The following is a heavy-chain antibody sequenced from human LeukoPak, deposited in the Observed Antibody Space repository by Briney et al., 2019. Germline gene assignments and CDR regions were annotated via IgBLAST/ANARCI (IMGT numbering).Heavy chain of an antibody. Sequence: PGRSLRLSCAASGFTFSNYGMHWVRQAPGKGLEWVAVIWYDGRDKYYADPVRGRFTISRDNSKNTLCLQMNSLRAEDTAVYYCARDAYHGRESPDYWGQGTLVSVSS. CDR2: IWYDGRDK. V-gene: IGHV3-33*01. CDR1: GFTFSNYG. CDR3: ARDAYHGRESPDY. D-gene: IGHD1-14*01. J-gene: IGHJ4*02.